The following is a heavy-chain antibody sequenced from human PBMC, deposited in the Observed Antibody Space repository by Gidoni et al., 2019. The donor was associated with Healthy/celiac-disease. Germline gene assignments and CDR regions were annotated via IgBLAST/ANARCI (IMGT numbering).Heavy chain of an antibody. V-gene: IGHV4-39*01. J-gene: IGHJ4*02. CDR3: ARRNSASWYYFDY. D-gene: IGHD6-13*01. Sequence: NPSLKSRGTISVDTSKNQFSLKLSSVTAADTAVYCCARRNSASWYYFDYWGQGTLVTVSS.